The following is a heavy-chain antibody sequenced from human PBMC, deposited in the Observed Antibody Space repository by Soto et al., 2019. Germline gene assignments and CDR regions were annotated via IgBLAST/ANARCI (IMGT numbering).Heavy chain of an antibody. CDR1: GFTFSSYG. J-gene: IGHJ6*02. CDR3: AKVISRGLQLKRYGMDV. D-gene: IGHD3-16*01. V-gene: IGHV3-30*18. CDR2: ISYAGSNK. Sequence: GGSLRLSCAASGFTFSSYGMHWVRQAPGKGLEWVAVISYAGSNKYYADSVKARVTISRDNSKNTLYLQMNSLRAEDTAVYYCAKVISRGLQLKRYGMDVWGQGTTVTVSS.